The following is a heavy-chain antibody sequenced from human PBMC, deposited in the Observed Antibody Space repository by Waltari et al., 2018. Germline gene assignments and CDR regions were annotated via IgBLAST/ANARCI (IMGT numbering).Heavy chain of an antibody. CDR1: GFTFSSYA. Sequence: EVQLVESGGGLVQPGGYLRLSCAASGFTFSSYAMSWVRQAPGKGLEWVSAISGSGGSTYYADSVKGRFTISRDNSKNTLYLQMNSLRAEDTAVYYCAKPPDGYGDYGYYFDYWGQGTLVTVSS. J-gene: IGHJ4*02. V-gene: IGHV3-23*04. D-gene: IGHD4-17*01. CDR3: AKPPDGYGDYGYYFDY. CDR2: ISGSGGST.